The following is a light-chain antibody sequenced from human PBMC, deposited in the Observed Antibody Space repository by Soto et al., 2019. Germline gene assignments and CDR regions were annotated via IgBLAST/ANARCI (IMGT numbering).Light chain of an antibody. V-gene: IGKV1-9*01. Sequence: DIQLTQSPSFLSASVGDRVTITCRASQGISSYLAWYQQKPGKAPKLLIYAASTLQSGVPSRFSGSGSGTEFTLTISSLQPEEFATYYCQQSITFGQGTRLEIK. CDR1: QGISSY. CDR2: AAS. CDR3: QQSIT. J-gene: IGKJ5*01.